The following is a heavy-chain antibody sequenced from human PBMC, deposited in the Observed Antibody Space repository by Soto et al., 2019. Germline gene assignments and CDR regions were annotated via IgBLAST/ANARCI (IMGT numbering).Heavy chain of an antibody. Sequence: ASVKVSCKASGYSFINFDISWVRQAAGQGPEWLGWMNPGSGKTGYTSKFQGRVAMTRDASTATSHLDLTSLTSDDTAVYYCARMASAGTLNWFDPWGPGTLVTVTS. V-gene: IGHV1-8*02. CDR3: ARMASAGTLNWFDP. J-gene: IGHJ5*02. CDR1: GYSFINFD. CDR2: MNPGSGKT. D-gene: IGHD6-13*01.